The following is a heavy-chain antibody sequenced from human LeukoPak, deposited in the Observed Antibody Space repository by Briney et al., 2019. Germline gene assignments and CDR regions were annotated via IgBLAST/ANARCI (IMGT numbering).Heavy chain of an antibody. CDR2: INNDGSGT. D-gene: IGHD6-19*01. CDR1: GFTFSSYW. J-gene: IGHJ4*02. V-gene: IGHV3-74*01. CDR3: AKDARRTSGWYFFDY. Sequence: GGSLRLSCAASGFTFSSYWMYWVRQAPGKGLVWVSHINNDGSGTNYADSVKGRFTISRDNAKSTLYLQMNSLRAEDTAVYYCAKDARRTSGWYFFDYWGQGTLVTVSS.